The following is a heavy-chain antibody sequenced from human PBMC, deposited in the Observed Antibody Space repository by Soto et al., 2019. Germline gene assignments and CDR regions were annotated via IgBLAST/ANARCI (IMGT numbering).Heavy chain of an antibody. Sequence: PGESLKISCKGSGYSFTNYWIAWVRQTPGKGLEWLGIIYPGDSDTRYSPSFQGQVTISADKSISTAYLQWNSLKASDSAIYYCARHGGLVVAGTERWFDPWGQGTLVTVSS. J-gene: IGHJ5*02. V-gene: IGHV5-51*01. CDR2: IYPGDSDT. CDR3: ARHGGLVVAGTERWFDP. CDR1: GYSFTNYW. D-gene: IGHD6-19*01.